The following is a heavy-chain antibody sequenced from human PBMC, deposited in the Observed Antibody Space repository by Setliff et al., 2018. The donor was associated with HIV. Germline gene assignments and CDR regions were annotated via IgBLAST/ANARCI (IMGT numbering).Heavy chain of an antibody. CDR2: INAGNGNT. J-gene: IGHJ3*02. V-gene: IGHV1-3*01. Sequence: ASVKVSCKTSGYTFTGYFIHWVRQAPGQRLEWMGWINAGNGNTKYSQKFQGRVTITRDISATTAYMQLSSLRSEDTAVYYCARDPDSGYDSGAFDIWGQGTMVTV. CDR3: ARDPDSGYDSGAFDI. D-gene: IGHD5-12*01. CDR1: GYTFTGYF.